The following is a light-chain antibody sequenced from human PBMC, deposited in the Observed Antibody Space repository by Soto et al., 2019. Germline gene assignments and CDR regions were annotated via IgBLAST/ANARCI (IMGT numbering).Light chain of an antibody. CDR2: AIS. J-gene: IGKJ1*01. V-gene: IGKV1-39*01. CDR1: QSVTTY. Sequence: DIQMTQYPSSLSASVGDRVTITSRASQSVTTYLHWYQQKAGEAPKLLIYAISNLQSVVSSRFSGSGSGTDFSLTITTPQPEDFATYSCQQGYSTPWTFGQGTKVDIK. CDR3: QQGYSTPWT.